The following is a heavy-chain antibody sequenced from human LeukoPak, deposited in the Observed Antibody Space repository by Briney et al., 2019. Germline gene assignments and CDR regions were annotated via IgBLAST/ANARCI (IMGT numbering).Heavy chain of an antibody. J-gene: IGHJ4*02. CDR2: IYSGGST. Sequence: AGGSLRLSCAASALTVSSNYMSWVRQAPGKGLEWVSVIYSGGSTYYADSVKGRFTISRDNSKNTLYLQMNSLRAEDTAVYYCARDIVATNFDYWGQGTLVTVSS. D-gene: IGHD5-12*01. CDR1: ALTVSSNY. V-gene: IGHV3-66*01. CDR3: ARDIVATNFDY.